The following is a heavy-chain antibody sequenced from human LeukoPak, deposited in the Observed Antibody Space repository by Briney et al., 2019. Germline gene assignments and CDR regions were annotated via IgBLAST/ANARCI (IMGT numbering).Heavy chain of an antibody. CDR3: ARSLWFGELLYGY. V-gene: IGHV3-7*01. CDR1: GFIFDNYW. J-gene: IGHJ4*02. CDR2: INRDGSDK. D-gene: IGHD3-10*01. Sequence: GGSLRLSCAASGFIFDNYWMSWVRQAPGKGLEWVANINRDGSDKNYVGSVKGRFSISRDNAKNSLYLQMNSLRAEDTAVYYCARSLWFGELLYGYWGQGTLVTVSS.